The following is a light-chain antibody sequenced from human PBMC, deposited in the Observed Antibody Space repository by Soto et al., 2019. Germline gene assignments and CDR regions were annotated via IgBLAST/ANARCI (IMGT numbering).Light chain of an antibody. CDR1: ESVSSNY. V-gene: IGKV3-20*01. CDR3: QQYGTSPRT. Sequence: EIVLTQSPGTLSLSPGARATLSCRATESVSSNYLAWYQQKPGQAPRVLIYGASIRATGIPDRFSGSGSETDFTLTISRLEPEDFAVYYCQQYGTSPRTFGQGTKVEIK. J-gene: IGKJ1*01. CDR2: GAS.